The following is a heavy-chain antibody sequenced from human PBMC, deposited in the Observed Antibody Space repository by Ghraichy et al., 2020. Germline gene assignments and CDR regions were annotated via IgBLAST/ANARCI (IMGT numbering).Heavy chain of an antibody. CDR3: ARGPYVWGSYRYPDY. V-gene: IGHV3-48*04. CDR2: ISSSSSTI. D-gene: IGHD3-16*02. Sequence: GESLNISCAASGFTFSSYSMNWVRQAPGKGLEWVSYISSSSSTIYYADSVKGRFTISRDNAKNSLYLQMNSLRAEDTAVYYCARGPYVWGSYRYPDYWGQGTLVTVSS. CDR1: GFTFSSYS. J-gene: IGHJ4*02.